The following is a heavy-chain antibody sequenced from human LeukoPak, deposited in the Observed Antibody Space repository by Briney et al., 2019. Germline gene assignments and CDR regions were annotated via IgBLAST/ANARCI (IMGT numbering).Heavy chain of an antibody. J-gene: IGHJ6*02. V-gene: IGHV4-59*11. D-gene: IGHD3-3*01. CDR2: VYKSGIS. CDR3: AGWNTDFWSSFYYGMDV. CDR1: GFTFSVYT. Sequence: NSGGSLRLSCAASGFTFSVYTIHWVRQPPGGGLEWIGYVYKSGISNYNPSLKSRVTISLDTSKNQFSLKLNSVTAADTAVYYCAGWNTDFWSSFYYGMDVWGPETTVTVSS.